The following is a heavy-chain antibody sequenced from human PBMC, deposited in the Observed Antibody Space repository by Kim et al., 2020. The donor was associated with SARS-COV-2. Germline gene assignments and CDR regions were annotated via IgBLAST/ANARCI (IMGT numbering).Heavy chain of an antibody. CDR2: IHIDGTT. CDR1: GFTVTNHY. Sequence: GGSLRLSCAASGFTVTNHYLTWVRQAPGKGLEWLSMIHIDGTTYYADSVRGRFTISRDTSENTLYLQMNNLRAEDTAIYYCRRGHWGDNPSWGQGTRVTISS. D-gene: IGHD7-27*01. J-gene: IGHJ5*02. V-gene: IGHV3-53*01. CDR3: RRGHWGDNPS.